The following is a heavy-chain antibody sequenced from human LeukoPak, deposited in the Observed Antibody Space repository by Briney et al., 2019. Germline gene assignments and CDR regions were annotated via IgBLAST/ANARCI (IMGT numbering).Heavy chain of an antibody. J-gene: IGHJ3*02. CDR2: ISSSNSRI. CDR1: GFSFRSRT. Sequence: GGSLRLSCAASGFSFRSRTINWVRQAPGKGLEWVSSISSSNSRIYYADSVKGRFTISRDNAKNSLYLQMNSLRAEDTAVYYYAREDRGYAHGSAAFDIWGQGTMVTVSS. CDR3: AREDRGYAHGSAAFDI. D-gene: IGHD5-18*01. V-gene: IGHV3-21*01.